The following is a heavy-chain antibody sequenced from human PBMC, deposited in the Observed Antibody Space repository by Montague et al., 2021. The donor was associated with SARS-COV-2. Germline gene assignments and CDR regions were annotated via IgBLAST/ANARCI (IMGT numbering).Heavy chain of an antibody. D-gene: IGHD3-9*01. J-gene: IGHJ4*02. CDR3: VRHPHYDGLNGPPDF. V-gene: IGHV4-59*08. CDR1: GVSVTDYY. Sequence: SETLSLTYTVSGVSVTDYYWSWIRQPPGKGLEWVGDVLYNKGTNFNPSLKSRVAISVDTSKNQFSLRLTSVTAADTASYYCVRHPHYDGLNGPPDFWGQGTLVTVSS. CDR2: VLYNKGT.